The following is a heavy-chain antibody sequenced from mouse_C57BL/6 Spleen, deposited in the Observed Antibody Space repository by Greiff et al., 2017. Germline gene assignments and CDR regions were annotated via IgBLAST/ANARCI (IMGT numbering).Heavy chain of an antibody. CDR1: GFTFSSYG. J-gene: IGHJ2*01. D-gene: IGHD2-3*01. V-gene: IGHV5-6*01. Sequence: EVMLVESGGDLVKPGGSLKLSCAASGFTFSSYGMSWVRQTPDKRLEWVATINSGGSYTYYPDSVKGRFTISRDNAKNTRYLQMSSLTSEDTAMYYCARQDDGFYFDYWGQGTTLTVSS. CDR3: ARQDDGFYFDY. CDR2: INSGGSYT.